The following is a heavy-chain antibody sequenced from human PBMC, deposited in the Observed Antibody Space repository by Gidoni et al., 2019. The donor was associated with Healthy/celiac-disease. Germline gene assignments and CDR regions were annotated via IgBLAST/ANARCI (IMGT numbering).Heavy chain of an antibody. Sequence: QVQLQESGPGLVKPSQTLSLTCPFSGGSISSGGYYWSCIRHHPGKGREWIGYIYYSGSTYYNPSFKSRVTISVDTSKNQFSLKLSSVTAADTAVYYCARGTLYCSSTSCYSTVSLYYYYGMDVWGQGTTVTVSS. D-gene: IGHD2-2*01. CDR1: GGSISSGGYY. CDR2: IYYSGST. CDR3: ARGTLYCSSTSCYSTVSLYYYYGMDV. J-gene: IGHJ6*02. V-gene: IGHV4-31*03.